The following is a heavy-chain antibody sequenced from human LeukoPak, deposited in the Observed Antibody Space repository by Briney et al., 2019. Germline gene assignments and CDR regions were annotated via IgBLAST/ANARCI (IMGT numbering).Heavy chain of an antibody. CDR3: ARGRGWEPHY. CDR1: GYTFTSYG. D-gene: IGHD1-26*01. CDR2: MNPNSGNT. J-gene: IGHJ4*02. V-gene: IGHV1-8*01. Sequence: ASVRVSCKASGYTFTSYGISWVRQATGQGLEWMGWMNPNSGNTGYAQKFQGRVTMTRNTSISTAYMELSSLRSEDTAVYYCARGRGWEPHYWGQGTLVTVSS.